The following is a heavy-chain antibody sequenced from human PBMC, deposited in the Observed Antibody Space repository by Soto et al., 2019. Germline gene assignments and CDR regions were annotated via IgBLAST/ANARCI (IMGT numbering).Heavy chain of an antibody. CDR2: ISYDGSNK. CDR3: AYSNYWGY. CDR1: GFTFSSYA. J-gene: IGHJ4*02. D-gene: IGHD4-4*01. V-gene: IGHV3-30-3*01. Sequence: QVQLVESGGGVVQPGRSLRLSCAASGFTFSSYAMHWVRQAPGKGLEWVAVISYDGSNKYYADSVKGRFTISRDNSKNTLYLQMYSLRAEDTAVYYCAYSNYWGYWGQGTLVTVSS.